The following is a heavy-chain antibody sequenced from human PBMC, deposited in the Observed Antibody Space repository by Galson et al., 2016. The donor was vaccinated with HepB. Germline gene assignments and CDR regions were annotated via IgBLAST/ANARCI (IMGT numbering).Heavy chain of an antibody. CDR2: INYSWST. V-gene: IGHV4-31*03. CDR1: GGSISSGVYY. J-gene: IGHJ6*02. D-gene: IGHD2-2*01. Sequence: TLYLTCTVSGGSISSGVYYWSCIRQHPGKGLEWIGNINYSWSTSYYPSLKIRITISIDPSKNQFSLSLNSWTAVDTAVYFCARGDILGVPTGYYYYGMDVWGQGTTVTVSS. CDR3: ARGDILGVPTGYYYYGMDV.